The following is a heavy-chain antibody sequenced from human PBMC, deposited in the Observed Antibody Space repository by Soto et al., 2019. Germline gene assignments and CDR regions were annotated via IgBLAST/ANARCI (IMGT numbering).Heavy chain of an antibody. Sequence: QVQLVQSGAEMKKPGSSVKVSCQSSGGTFNTYAINWVRQAPGQGPEWMGDISPMFGAANYAPKFQSRVTLTADESTGTSYMQLCSLTSEYTALYCCERQALVHRAAVAYWRQATGVTVSS. V-gene: IGHV1-69*19. CDR3: ERQALVHRAAVAY. CDR1: GGTFNTYA. CDR2: ISPMFGAA. D-gene: IGHD3-10*01. J-gene: IGHJ4*02.